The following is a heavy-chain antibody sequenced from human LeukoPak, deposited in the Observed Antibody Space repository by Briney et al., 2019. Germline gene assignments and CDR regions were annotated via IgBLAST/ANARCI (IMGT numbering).Heavy chain of an antibody. CDR1: GGTFSSYA. D-gene: IGHD3-16*02. CDR3: ARTYYDYVGGSYRPTNFDY. Sequence: ASVKVSCKASGGTFSSYAISWVRQAPGQGLEWMGGIIHIFGTANYAQKFQGRVTITADKSTSTAYMELSSLRSEDTAVYYCARTYYDYVGGSYRPTNFDYWGQGTLVTVSS. CDR2: IIHIFGTA. V-gene: IGHV1-69*06. J-gene: IGHJ4*02.